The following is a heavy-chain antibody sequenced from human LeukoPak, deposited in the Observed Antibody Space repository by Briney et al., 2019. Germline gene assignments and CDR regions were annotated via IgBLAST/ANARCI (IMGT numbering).Heavy chain of an antibody. V-gene: IGHV3-23*01. J-gene: IGHJ4*02. CDR1: GFTFSSYA. Sequence: GGSLRLSCLASGFTFSSYATSWVRQAPGKGLEWVSSISGSGDSAYYADSVKGRFTISGDNSKNTLYLQMSSLRAEDTAVYYCAKLSSYDILTALGNWGQGTLVTVSS. CDR2: ISGSGDSA. D-gene: IGHD3-9*01. CDR3: AKLSSYDILTALGN.